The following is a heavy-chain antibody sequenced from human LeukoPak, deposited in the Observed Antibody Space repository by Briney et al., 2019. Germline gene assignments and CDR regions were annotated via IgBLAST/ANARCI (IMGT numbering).Heavy chain of an antibody. CDR2: INHSGST. Sequence: SETLSLTCAVYGGSFSGYYWSWIRQPPGKGLEWIGEINHSGSTNYNPSLKSRVTISVDTSKNQFSLKLSSVTAADTAVYYCARGPLRRQPDRFDPWGQGTLVTVSS. CDR3: ARGPLRRQPDRFDP. D-gene: IGHD4-23*01. J-gene: IGHJ5*02. V-gene: IGHV4-34*01. CDR1: GGSFSGYY.